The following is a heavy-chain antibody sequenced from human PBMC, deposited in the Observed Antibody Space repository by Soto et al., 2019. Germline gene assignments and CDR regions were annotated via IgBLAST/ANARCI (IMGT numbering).Heavy chain of an antibody. Sequence: QLVQSGAEVKKPGASVRVSCKTSGPTFIAYYIHWVRQAPGQGLEWMGWIDPKSGGTTYEQKFLGRVTMTRDTSINTAYMDLNRLTSDDTAVNYCARVSVDVPEWGQGTLITVSS. CDR3: ARVSVDVPE. CDR2: IDPKSGGT. D-gene: IGHD5-12*01. V-gene: IGHV1-2*02. CDR1: GPTFIAYY. J-gene: IGHJ4*02.